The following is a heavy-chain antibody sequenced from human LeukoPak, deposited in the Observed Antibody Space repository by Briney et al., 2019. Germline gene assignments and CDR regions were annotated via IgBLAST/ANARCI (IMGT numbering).Heavy chain of an antibody. V-gene: IGHV4-39*01. Sequence: SETLSLTCTVSGGSISSIIYYWGWIRQPPGKGLEWIGSIYYSGSTYYNPSLKSRVTISVDTSKNQFSLKLSSVTAADTAVYYCARSHSDFWSGFSRYYFDYWGQGTLVTVSS. D-gene: IGHD3-3*01. J-gene: IGHJ4*02. CDR2: IYYSGST. CDR3: ARSHSDFWSGFSRYYFDY. CDR1: GGSISSIIYY.